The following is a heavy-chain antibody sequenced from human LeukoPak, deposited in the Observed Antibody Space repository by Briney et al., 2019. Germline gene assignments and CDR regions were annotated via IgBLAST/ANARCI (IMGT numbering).Heavy chain of an antibody. CDR1: EGTFSSYA. D-gene: IGHD3-16*02. CDR2: IIPIFGTA. J-gene: IGHJ4*02. CDR3: ARGVDDYVWGSYRAPHFDY. V-gene: IGHV1-69*13. Sequence: SVKVSCKASEGTFSSYAISWVRQAPGQGLEWMGGIIPIFGTANYAQKFQGRVTITADESTSTAYMELSSLRSEDTAVYYCARGVDDYVWGSYRAPHFDYWGQGTLVTVSS.